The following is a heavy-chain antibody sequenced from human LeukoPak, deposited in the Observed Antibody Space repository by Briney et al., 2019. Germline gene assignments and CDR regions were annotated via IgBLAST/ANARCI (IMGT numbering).Heavy chain of an antibody. D-gene: IGHD2-2*01. V-gene: IGHV3-23*01. Sequence: GGSLRLSCAASGFTFSDYVMSWVRQAPGKGLEWVSAISGSGGSTYYGDSVKGRFTISRDNFKNTLYLQMNSLRAEDTAVYYCAKYANGGPQDYWGQGTLVTVSP. CDR3: AKYANGGPQDY. CDR1: GFTFSDYV. J-gene: IGHJ4*02. CDR2: ISGSGGST.